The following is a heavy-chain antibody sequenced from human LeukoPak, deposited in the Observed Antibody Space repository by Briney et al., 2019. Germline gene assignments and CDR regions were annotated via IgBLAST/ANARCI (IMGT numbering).Heavy chain of an antibody. CDR1: GYTFTGYY. Sequence: ASVKVSCKASGYTFTGYYMHWVRQAPGQGLEWMGWINPNSGGTKYAQKFQGRVTMTRDTSTSTVYMELSSLRSEDTAVYYCARDTSSYGSGRTWFDPWGQGTLVTVSS. CDR2: INPNSGGT. D-gene: IGHD3-10*01. V-gene: IGHV1-2*02. J-gene: IGHJ5*02. CDR3: ARDTSSYGSGRTWFDP.